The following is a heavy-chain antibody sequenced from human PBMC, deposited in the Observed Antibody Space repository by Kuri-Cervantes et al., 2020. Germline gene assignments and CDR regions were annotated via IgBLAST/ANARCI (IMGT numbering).Heavy chain of an antibody. CDR3: ATYEIGQGGRGD. CDR2: MYRIGSP. D-gene: IGHD3-16*01. V-gene: IGHV4-59*08. CDR1: GGSISSFF. J-gene: IGHJ4*02. Sequence: GSLRLSCTVSGGSISSFFLSWIRQPPGRGLEWIGSMYRIGSPYYNPSFKSRVIISVDTSKNQISLKLSSVTAADTAVYYCATYEIGQGGRGDWGQGTLVTVSS.